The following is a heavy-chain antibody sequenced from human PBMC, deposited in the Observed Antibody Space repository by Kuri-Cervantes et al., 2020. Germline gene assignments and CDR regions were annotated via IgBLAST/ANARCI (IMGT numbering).Heavy chain of an antibody. CDR1: GFTFDDYA. V-gene: IGHV3-9*01. Sequence: GGSLRLSCAASGFTFDDYAMHWVRQAPGKGLEWVSGISWNSGSIGYADSVKGRFTISRDNSKNTLYLQMNSLRAEDTAVYYCARDVKDSSSWYGYYYYGMDVWGQGTTVTVSS. D-gene: IGHD6-13*01. CDR2: ISWNSGSI. J-gene: IGHJ6*02. CDR3: ARDVKDSSSWYGYYYYGMDV.